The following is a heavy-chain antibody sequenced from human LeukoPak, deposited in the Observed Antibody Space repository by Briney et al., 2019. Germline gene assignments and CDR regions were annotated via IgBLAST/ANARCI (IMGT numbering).Heavy chain of an antibody. Sequence: SETLSLTCTVSGGSISSSSYYWGWIRQPPGKGLEWIGSIYYSGSTYYNPSLKSRVTISVDTSRNQFSLKLSSVTAADTAVYYCAKPPHDYGDVWPDYWGQGTLVTVFS. CDR3: AKPPHDYGDVWPDY. CDR2: IYYSGST. V-gene: IGHV4-39*07. CDR1: GGSISSSSYY. J-gene: IGHJ4*02. D-gene: IGHD4-17*01.